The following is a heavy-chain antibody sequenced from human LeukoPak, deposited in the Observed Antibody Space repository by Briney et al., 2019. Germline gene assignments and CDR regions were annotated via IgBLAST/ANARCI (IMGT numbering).Heavy chain of an antibody. CDR2: IRLDGSNK. Sequence: GGSLRLSCAASRFTFSNYGMHWVRQAPGKGLEWVAFIRLDGSNKNYADSVRRRFTIDRQNSKNTVYLHMNSLRAEDTAVYYCAKDLPLIPRIMITFVLPDYWGPGTLVTVSS. J-gene: IGHJ4*02. CDR1: RFTFSNYG. D-gene: IGHD3-16*01. V-gene: IGHV3-30*02. CDR3: AKDLPLIPRIMITFVLPDY.